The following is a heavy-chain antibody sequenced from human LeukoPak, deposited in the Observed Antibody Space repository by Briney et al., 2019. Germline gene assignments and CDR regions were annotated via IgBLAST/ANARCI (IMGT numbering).Heavy chain of an antibody. CDR1: DYTFTSYG. V-gene: IGHV1-18*01. CDR2: ISTYNGNT. J-gene: IGHJ4*02. Sequence: ASVKVSCQASDYTFTSYGISWVRQAPGQGLEWMGWISTYNGNTNYAQKLQGRVTMTTDTSTSTAYMELRSLRSDDTAMYYCARGGPFSIAAARVYYFDYWGQGTLVTVSS. D-gene: IGHD6-13*01. CDR3: ARGGPFSIAAARVYYFDY.